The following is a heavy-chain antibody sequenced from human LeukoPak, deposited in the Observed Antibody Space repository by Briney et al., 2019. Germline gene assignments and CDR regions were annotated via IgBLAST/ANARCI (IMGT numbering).Heavy chain of an antibody. CDR1: GGSFSGYY. CDR3: ARGHRSGWYRYYFDY. J-gene: IGHJ4*02. D-gene: IGHD6-19*01. Sequence: PSETLSLTCAVYGGSFSGYYWSWIRQPPGKGLDWIGEINHSGSTNYNPSLKSRVTISVDTSKNQFSLKLSSVTAADTAVYYCARGHRSGWYRYYFDYWGQGTLVTVSS. CDR2: INHSGST. V-gene: IGHV4-34*01.